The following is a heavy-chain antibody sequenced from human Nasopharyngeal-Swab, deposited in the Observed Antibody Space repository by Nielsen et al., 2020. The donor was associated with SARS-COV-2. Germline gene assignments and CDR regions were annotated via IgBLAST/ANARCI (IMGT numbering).Heavy chain of an antibody. V-gene: IGHV3-48*04. J-gene: IGHJ6*02. Sequence: GGSLRLSCAASGFTFSSYSMNWVRQAPGKGLEWVSYISSSSSTIYYADSVKGRFTISRDNAKNSLYLQMNSLRAEDTSVYYCAGDPPFYGSGSRGFYYYGMDVWGQGTTVTVSS. CDR1: GFTFSSYS. CDR3: AGDPPFYGSGSRGFYYYGMDV. CDR2: ISSSSSTI. D-gene: IGHD3-10*01.